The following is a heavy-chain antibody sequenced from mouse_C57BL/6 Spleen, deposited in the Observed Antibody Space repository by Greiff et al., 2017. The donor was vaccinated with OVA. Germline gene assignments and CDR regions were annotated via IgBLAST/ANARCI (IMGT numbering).Heavy chain of an antibody. CDR2: IYPGDGDT. CDR3: ERSRGNYGRYFDV. J-gene: IGHJ1*03. CDR1: GYAFSSYW. D-gene: IGHD2-1*01. Sequence: QVQLKQSGAELVKPGASVKISCKASGYAFSSYWMNWVKQRPGKGLEWIGQIYPGDGDTNYNGKFKGKATLTADTSSSTAYMQLSRLTSEDSAVYFCERSRGNYGRYFDVWGTGSTVTVAS. V-gene: IGHV1-80*01.